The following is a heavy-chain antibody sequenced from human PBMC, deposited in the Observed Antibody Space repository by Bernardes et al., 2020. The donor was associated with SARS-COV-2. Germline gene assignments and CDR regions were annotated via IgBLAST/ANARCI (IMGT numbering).Heavy chain of an antibody. CDR1: GFTFSSYA. J-gene: IGHJ4*02. Sequence: GGSLRLSCAASGFTFSSYAMHWVRQAPGKGLEWVAVISYDGSNKYYADSVKGRFTISRDNSKNTLYLQMNSLRAEDTAVYYCARDPVLGYFDYWGQGTLVTVSS. V-gene: IGHV3-30-3*01. CDR2: ISYDGSNK. CDR3: ARDPVLGYFDY. D-gene: IGHD1-20*01.